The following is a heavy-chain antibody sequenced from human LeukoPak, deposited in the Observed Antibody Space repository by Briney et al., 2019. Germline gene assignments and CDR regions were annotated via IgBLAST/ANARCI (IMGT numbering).Heavy chain of an antibody. J-gene: IGHJ6*02. CDR2: ISGDGGST. Sequence: GGSLRLSCAASGFTFDDYAMHWVRQAPGKGLEWVSLISGDGGSTYYADSVKGRFTISRDNSKNSLHLQMNSLRTEDTALYYCAKDGESYYDRGGLGGMDVWGQGTTVTVSS. CDR1: GFTFDDYA. CDR3: AKDGESYYDRGGLGGMDV. D-gene: IGHD3-22*01. V-gene: IGHV3-43*02.